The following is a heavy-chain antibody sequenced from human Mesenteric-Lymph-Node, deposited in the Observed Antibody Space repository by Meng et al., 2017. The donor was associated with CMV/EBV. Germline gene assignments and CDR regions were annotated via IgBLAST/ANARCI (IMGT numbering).Heavy chain of an antibody. CDR3: ARGSSYDILTGYFDY. V-gene: IGHV4-34*01. CDR1: GGLFSGSY. D-gene: IGHD3-9*01. J-gene: IGHJ4*02. CDR2: INHSGST. Sequence: FQASDTLSVNCSFYGGLFSGSYWNWIRQSPEKGLGWIGEINHSGSTTYNPSFTSRIIISVDTSTNQISLNMSSVTAADTAVYYCARGSSYDILTGYFDYWGQGALVTVSS.